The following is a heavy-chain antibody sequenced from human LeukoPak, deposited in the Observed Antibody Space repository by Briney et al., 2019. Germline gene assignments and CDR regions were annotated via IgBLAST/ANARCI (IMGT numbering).Heavy chain of an antibody. D-gene: IGHD3-10*01. Sequence: ASVKVSCKASGYTFTGYYMHWVRQAPGQGLEWMGWINLNSGGTNYAQKFQGRVTMTRDTSTSTAYMDLRSLRSDGTAVYYCAMVRGLVSWFDPWGQGTLVTVSS. CDR1: GYTFTGYY. J-gene: IGHJ5*02. CDR3: AMVRGLVSWFDP. V-gene: IGHV1-2*02. CDR2: INLNSGGT.